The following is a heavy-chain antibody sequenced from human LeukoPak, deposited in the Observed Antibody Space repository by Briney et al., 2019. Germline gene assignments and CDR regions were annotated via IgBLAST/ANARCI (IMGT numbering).Heavy chain of an antibody. CDR3: ARESITFGGVIDTYYFDY. V-gene: IGHV3-53*01. CDR2: LYSGGST. Sequence: GGSLRLSCTASGFTVSSNYMSWVRQAPGKGLEWVSVLYSGGSTYYADSVKGRFTISRDNSKNTLYLQMNSLRAEDTAVYYCARESITFGGVIDTYYFDYWGQGTLVTVSS. D-gene: IGHD3-16*02. J-gene: IGHJ4*02. CDR1: GFTVSSNY.